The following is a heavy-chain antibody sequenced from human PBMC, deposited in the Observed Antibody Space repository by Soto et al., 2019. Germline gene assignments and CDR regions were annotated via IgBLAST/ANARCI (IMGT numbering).Heavy chain of an antibody. CDR3: ARDLTANGDLYIEN. CDR1: GFTFSSYA. CDR2: ISGSGGST. V-gene: IGHV3-23*01. Sequence: PGGSLRLSCAASGFTFSSYAMSWVRQAPGKGLEWVSAISGSGGSTYYADSVKGRFTISRDNSQNTLYLQMNSVSVEDTAIYYCARDLTANGDLYIENSGQGIPVTVST. D-gene: IGHD4-17*01. J-gene: IGHJ4*02.